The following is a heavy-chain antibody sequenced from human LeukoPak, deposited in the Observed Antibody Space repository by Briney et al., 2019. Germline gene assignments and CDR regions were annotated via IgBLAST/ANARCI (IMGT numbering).Heavy chain of an antibody. Sequence: SETLSLTCTVSGGSISSVSYYWSWIRQPAGKGLEWIGRIYTSGSTNYNPSLKSRVTISVDTSKNQFSLKLSSVTAADTAVYYCARERTYYYDSSGYFRWFDPWGQGTLVTVSS. CDR2: IYTSGST. J-gene: IGHJ5*02. D-gene: IGHD3-22*01. V-gene: IGHV4-61*02. CDR3: ARERTYYYDSSGYFRWFDP. CDR1: GGSISSVSYY.